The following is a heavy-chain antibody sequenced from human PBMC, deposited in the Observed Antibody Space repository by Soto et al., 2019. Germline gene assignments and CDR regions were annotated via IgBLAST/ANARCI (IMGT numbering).Heavy chain of an antibody. CDR3: AKSRSASLAPNNY. CDR2: ISGSDIST. D-gene: IGHD3-16*02. J-gene: IGHJ4*02. CDR1: GFTFSSYA. V-gene: IGHV3-23*01. Sequence: EVQLLESGGGLVQPGGSLRLSCAASGFTFSSYAMSWVRQAPGKGLEWVSSISGSDISTYYADSVKGRCTISRDNSKNTLYVQMNSLRAEDTAVYDCAKSRSASLAPNNYWGQGTRFTFSS.